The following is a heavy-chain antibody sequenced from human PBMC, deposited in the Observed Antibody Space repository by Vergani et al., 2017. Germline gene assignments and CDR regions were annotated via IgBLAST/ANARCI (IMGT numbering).Heavy chain of an antibody. CDR3: ATDYDSSGVGAQTDAFDI. V-gene: IGHV1-69*01. D-gene: IGHD3-22*01. Sequence: QVQLVQSGAEVKKPGSSVKVSCKASGGTFSSYAISWVRQAPGQGLEWMGGIIPIFGTANYAQKFQGRVTITADESTSTAYMELSSLRSVDTAVYYCATDYDSSGVGAQTDAFDIWGQGTMVTVSS. J-gene: IGHJ3*02. CDR2: IIPIFGTA. CDR1: GGTFSSYA.